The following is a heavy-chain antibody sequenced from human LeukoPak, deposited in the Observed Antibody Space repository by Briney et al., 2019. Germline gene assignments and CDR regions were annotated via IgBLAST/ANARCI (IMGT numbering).Heavy chain of an antibody. V-gene: IGHV3-30*04. CDR2: ISYDGSNK. CDR3: GVGELSAGGY. D-gene: IGHD3-10*01. J-gene: IGHJ4*02. Sequence: PGRSLRLSCAASGFTFSSYAMHWVRQAPGKELQRVAVISYDGSNKYYADSVKGRFTISRDNSKNTLYLQMNSLRAEDTAVYYCGVGELSAGGYWGQGTLVTVSS. CDR1: GFTFSSYA.